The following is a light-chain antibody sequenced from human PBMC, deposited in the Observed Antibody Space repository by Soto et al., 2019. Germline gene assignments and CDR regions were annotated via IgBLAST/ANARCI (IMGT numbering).Light chain of an antibody. Sequence: EIVMTQSPGPLSVSPGETATLSCRASQVLGTNLAWYQQKPGQSPTLLIYGIYIRATGVPVRFTGSGSGTEFSLTITSLQSEDFATYYCQQYNYWPPITFGQGTRLENK. CDR3: QQYNYWPPIT. CDR1: QVLGTN. J-gene: IGKJ5*01. V-gene: IGKV3-15*01. CDR2: GIY.